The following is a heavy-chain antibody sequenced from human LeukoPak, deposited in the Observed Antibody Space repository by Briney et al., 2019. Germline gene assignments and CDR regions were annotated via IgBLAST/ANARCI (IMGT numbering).Heavy chain of an antibody. CDR3: AKVIDYVWGSYYDY. Sequence: GGSLRLSCAASGFTFSSYWMNWARQAPGKGLEWVSAISGSGGSTYYADSVKGRFTISRDNSKNTLYLQMNSLRAEDTAVYYCAKVIDYVWGSYYDYWGQGTLVTVSS. D-gene: IGHD3-16*01. CDR1: GFTFSSYW. V-gene: IGHV3-23*01. CDR2: ISGSGGST. J-gene: IGHJ4*02.